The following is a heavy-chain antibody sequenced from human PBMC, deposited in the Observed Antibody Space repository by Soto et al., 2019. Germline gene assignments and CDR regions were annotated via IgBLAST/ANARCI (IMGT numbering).Heavy chain of an antibody. CDR3: ARSSGYVINFDY. V-gene: IGHV1-69*13. CDR2: IIPIFGTA. Sequence: SVKVSCKASGGTFSSYAISWVRQAPGQGLEWMGGIIPIFGTANYAQKFQGRVTITADESTSTAYMELSSLRSEDTAVYYCARSSGYVINFDYWGQGTLVTVSS. J-gene: IGHJ4*02. D-gene: IGHD5-12*01. CDR1: GGTFSSYA.